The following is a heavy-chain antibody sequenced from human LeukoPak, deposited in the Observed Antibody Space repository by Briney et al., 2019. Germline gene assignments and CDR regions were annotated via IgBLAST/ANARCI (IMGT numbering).Heavy chain of an antibody. D-gene: IGHD4-23*01. CDR3: ARHDYGGNSGDY. Sequence: GGSLRLSCAASGFTFSSYSMNWVRQAPGKGLEWVSYIGTSSTTIYYADSVKGRFTISRDNAKNSLYLQMNSLRDEDTAVYYCARHDYGGNSGDYWGQGTLATVSS. V-gene: IGHV3-48*02. CDR1: GFTFSSYS. J-gene: IGHJ4*02. CDR2: IGTSSTTI.